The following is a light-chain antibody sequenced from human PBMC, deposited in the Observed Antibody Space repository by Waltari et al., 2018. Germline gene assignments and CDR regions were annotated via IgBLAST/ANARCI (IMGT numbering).Light chain of an antibody. CDR2: DVS. V-gene: IGLV2-14*01. Sequence: QSALTQPASVSGSPGHSISISSTGTSRDVCGHKQFSWYQQHPGKAPKLMSYDVSKRPSGVSNRFSGSKSGNTASLTISGLQAEDEADYYCSSYTSSSTWVFGGGTKLTVL. J-gene: IGLJ3*02. CDR1: SRDVCGHKQ. CDR3: SSYTSSSTWV.